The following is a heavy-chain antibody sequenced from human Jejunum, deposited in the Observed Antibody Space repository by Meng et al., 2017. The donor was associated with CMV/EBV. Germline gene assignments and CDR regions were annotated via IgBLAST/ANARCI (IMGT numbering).Heavy chain of an antibody. V-gene: IGHV2-5*02. D-gene: IGHD6-19*01. Sequence: QITLKESGPTLVKPTQTLTLTCTFSGFSLTTTGVGVAWIRQPPGKALEWLAVIYWDNDKRYSPSLKNRLTITKDTSKDQVVLTMTNVDPVDTATYYCAHRLPGYISGWDQGLFDYWGQGTLVTVSS. CDR3: AHRLPGYISGWDQGLFDY. CDR1: GFSLTTTGVG. CDR2: IYWDNDK. J-gene: IGHJ4*02.